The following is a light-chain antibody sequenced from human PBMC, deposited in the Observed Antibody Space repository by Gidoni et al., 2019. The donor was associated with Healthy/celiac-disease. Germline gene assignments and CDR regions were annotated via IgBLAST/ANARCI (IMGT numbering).Light chain of an antibody. Sequence: DIVMTQSPDSLAVSLGERATINCKSSQSVLYSSNNKNYLAWYQQKPGQPPKLLIYWASTRESGVPDRFSGSGSGTDFTHTISSLQAEDVAVYYCQQYYSTLRFGQGTKLEIK. CDR1: QSVLYSSNNKNY. CDR3: QQYYSTLR. V-gene: IGKV4-1*01. J-gene: IGKJ2*03. CDR2: WAS.